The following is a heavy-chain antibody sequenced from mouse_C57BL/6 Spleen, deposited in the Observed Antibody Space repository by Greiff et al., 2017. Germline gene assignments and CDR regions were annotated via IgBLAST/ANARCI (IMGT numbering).Heavy chain of an antibody. CDR2: IDPSDSNT. D-gene: IGHD1-1*01. J-gene: IGHJ2*01. Sequence: QVQLQQSGAELVMPGASVKLSCKASGYTFTSYWMHWVKQRPGQGLEWIGEIDPSDSNTNYNQKFKGKSTLTVDKSSSTAYMQLNSLTSEDSAVYYCARLRANYYGSSPYYFDDWGQGTTLTVSS. V-gene: IGHV1-69*01. CDR1: GYTFTSYW. CDR3: ARLRANYYGSSPYYFDD.